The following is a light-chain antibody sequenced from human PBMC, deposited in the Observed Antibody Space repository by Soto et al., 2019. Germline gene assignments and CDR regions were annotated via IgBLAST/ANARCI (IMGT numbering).Light chain of an antibody. CDR3: QQSDTLVT. J-gene: IGKJ5*01. CDR2: DAS. CDR1: QDIGKY. V-gene: IGKV1-33*01. Sequence: DIQMTQSPSSLSASVGDRVTITCQASQDIGKYLNWYQQKPGKAPKLLIYDASTLEKGAPSRFSGSGSGTDFTFTISSLQPEDFETYYCQQSDTLVTFGQGTRLEIK.